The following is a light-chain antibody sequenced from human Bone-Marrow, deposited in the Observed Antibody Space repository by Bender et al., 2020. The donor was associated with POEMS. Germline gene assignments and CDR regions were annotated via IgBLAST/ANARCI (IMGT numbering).Light chain of an antibody. CDR2: SSH. CDR3: SSYTGNNYWV. V-gene: IGLV1-44*01. Sequence: QSVLTQPPSASGTPGQRVTISCSGGSSNIGAHAVNWYQHLPGTAPKLLIYSSHRRPSEVPDRFSGSRSGTSASLAISGLQSEDEADYYCSSYTGNNYWVFGGGTKVTVL. CDR1: SSNIGAHA. J-gene: IGLJ3*02.